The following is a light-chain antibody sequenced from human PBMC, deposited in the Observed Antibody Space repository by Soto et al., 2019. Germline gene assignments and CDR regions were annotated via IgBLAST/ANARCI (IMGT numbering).Light chain of an antibody. Sequence: ETVLTQSPGTLSLSAGARSTLSCVAIQSVSSSSLAWYQQRPGQAPRLLIYGTSSRATGIPDRFSGSGSGTDFTLTISRLEPEDFAVYFCQRYGSSPLITVGQGTRLENK. V-gene: IGKV3-20*01. J-gene: IGKJ5*01. CDR3: QRYGSSPLIT. CDR1: QSVSSSS. CDR2: GTS.